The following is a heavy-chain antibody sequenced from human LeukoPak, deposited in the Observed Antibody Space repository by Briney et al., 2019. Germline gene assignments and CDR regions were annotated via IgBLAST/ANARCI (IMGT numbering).Heavy chain of an antibody. CDR2: IYYSGST. D-gene: IGHD2-15*01. V-gene: IGHV4-39*01. CDR1: GGSISSSSSY. CDR3: ARLGYNQPFDY. Sequence: SETLSLTCTVSGGSISSSSSYWGWIRQPPGKGLEWIGSIYYSGSTYYNPSLKSRVTISVDTSKNQFSLKLSSVTAADTAVYYCARLGYNQPFDYWGQGTLVTVSS. J-gene: IGHJ4*02.